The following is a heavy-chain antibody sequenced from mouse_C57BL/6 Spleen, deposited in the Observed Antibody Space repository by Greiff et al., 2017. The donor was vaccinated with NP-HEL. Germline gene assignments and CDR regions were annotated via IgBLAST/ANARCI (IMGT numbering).Heavy chain of an antibody. CDR2: ISDGGSYT. Sequence: EVKLMESGGGLVKPGGSLKLSCAASGFTFSSYAMSWVRQTPEKRLEWVATISDGGSYTYYPDNVKGRFTISRDNAKNNLYLQMSHLKSEDTAMYYCARDGPKGYFDVWGTGTTVTVSS. V-gene: IGHV5-4*01. CDR3: ARDGPKGYFDV. J-gene: IGHJ1*03. CDR1: GFTFSSYA.